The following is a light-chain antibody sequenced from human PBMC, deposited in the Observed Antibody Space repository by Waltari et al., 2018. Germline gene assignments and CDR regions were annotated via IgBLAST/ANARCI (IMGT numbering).Light chain of an antibody. CDR3: SSYAGRSTLVV. CDR1: SSDVGTYNL. J-gene: IGLJ2*01. CDR2: EVS. Sequence: QSALTQPASVSGSPGQSTTISCPGTSSDVGTYNLFPWYQQHPGKAPKLMIFEVSKRPSGVSYRLSGSKSGNTASLTISGLQAEDEADYYCSSYAGRSTLVVFGGGTKLTVL. V-gene: IGLV2-23*02.